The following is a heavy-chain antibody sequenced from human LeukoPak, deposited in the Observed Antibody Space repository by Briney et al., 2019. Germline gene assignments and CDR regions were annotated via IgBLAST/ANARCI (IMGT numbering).Heavy chain of an antibody. J-gene: IGHJ4*02. CDR3: ARSGVLRYFGNS. V-gene: IGHV3-66*01. CDR1: GFTVSSNY. Sequence: GGSLTLSCAASGFTVSSNYMSWVSPAPGKGLGWVSVIYSGGSTYYADSVKGRFNISRDISKNAVYLQMNSLRAEDTAVYYCARSGVLRYFGNSWGQGTLVTVSS. CDR2: IYSGGST. D-gene: IGHD3-9*01.